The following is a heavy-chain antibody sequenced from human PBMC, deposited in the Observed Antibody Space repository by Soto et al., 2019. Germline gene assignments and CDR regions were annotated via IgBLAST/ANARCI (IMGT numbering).Heavy chain of an antibody. CDR1: GGSISSGGYY. J-gene: IGHJ6*02. Sequence: SETLSLTCTVPGGSISSGGYYWSWIRQHPGKGLEWIGYIYYSGSTYYNPSLKSRVTISVDTSKNQFSLKLSSVTAADTAVYYCARDSSSSWYGVYGMDVWGQGTTVTVSS. CDR2: IYYSGST. D-gene: IGHD6-13*01. V-gene: IGHV4-31*03. CDR3: ARDSSSSWYGVYGMDV.